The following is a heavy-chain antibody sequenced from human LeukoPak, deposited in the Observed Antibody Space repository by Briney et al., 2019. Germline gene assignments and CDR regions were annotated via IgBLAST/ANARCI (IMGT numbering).Heavy chain of an antibody. V-gene: IGHV3-23*01. Sequence: GGSLRLSCAGSGFTFNTYAISWVRQAPGKGLEWVAAISGSGTGTYYADSVQGRFTISRDKSKNTVYLQMNSLRADDTAVYHCAKDRPVCYELGVHVYFDVWGQGTLVTVTS. CDR1: GFTFNTYA. D-gene: IGHD5-12*01. CDR3: AKDRPVCYELGVHVYFDV. CDR2: ISGSGTGT. J-gene: IGHJ4*02.